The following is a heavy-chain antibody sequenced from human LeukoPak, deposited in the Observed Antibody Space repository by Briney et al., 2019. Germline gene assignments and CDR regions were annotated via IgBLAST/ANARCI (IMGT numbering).Heavy chain of an antibody. D-gene: IGHD3-10*01. CDR3: AKFRGSFTTTYYFDY. V-gene: IGHV3-23*01. CDR1: GFTFSSYA. Sequence: GGSLRLSCAASGFTFSSYAVSWVRQAPGKGLEWVSRISGSGGSTYYADFVKGRFTISRDNSKNTLHLQMNSLRAEDTAVYYCAKFRGSFTTTYYFDYWGQRNLVSASS. J-gene: IGHJ4*02. CDR2: ISGSGGST.